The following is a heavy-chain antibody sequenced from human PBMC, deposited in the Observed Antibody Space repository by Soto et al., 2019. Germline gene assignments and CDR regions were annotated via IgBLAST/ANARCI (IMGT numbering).Heavy chain of an antibody. V-gene: IGHV3-48*02. CDR3: ASRYYYDSSGYYYPYYY. CDR1: GFTFSSYS. CDR2: ISSSSSTI. D-gene: IGHD3-22*01. Sequence: PWRSLRLSCASYGFTFSSYSMNWVRQAPGKGLEWVSYISSSSSTIYYADSVKGRFTISRDNAKNSLYLQMNSLRDEDTAVYYCASRYYYDSSGYYYPYYYWGQGTLVTVSS. J-gene: IGHJ4*02.